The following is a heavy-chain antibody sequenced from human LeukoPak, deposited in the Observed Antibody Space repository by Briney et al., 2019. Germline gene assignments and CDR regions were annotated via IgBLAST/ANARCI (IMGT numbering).Heavy chain of an antibody. CDR1: GYTFTSYD. J-gene: IGHJ5*02. D-gene: IGHD1-26*01. CDR3: ARGDILVGATRRSNWFDP. V-gene: IGHV1-8*01. CDR2: MNPNSGNS. Sequence: ASVTVSCKASGYTFTSYDINWVGQAPGQGLEWMGWMNPNSGNSDYAEKLQGRVTFTRNTSISKASMELSSLRSEDPAVYYCARGDILVGATRRSNWFDPWGQGTLVTVSS.